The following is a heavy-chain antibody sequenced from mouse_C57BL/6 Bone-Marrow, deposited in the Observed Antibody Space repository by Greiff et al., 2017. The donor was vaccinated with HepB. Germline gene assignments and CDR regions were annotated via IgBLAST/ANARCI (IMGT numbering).Heavy chain of an antibody. CDR2: IYPGDGDT. V-gene: IGHV1-82*01. CDR1: GYAFSSSW. D-gene: IGHD1-1*01. Sequence: QVQLQQSGPELVKPGASVKISCKASGYAFSSSWMNWVKQRPGKGLEWIGRIYPGDGDTNYNGKFKGKATLTADKSSSTAYMQLSSLTSEDSAVYFCARPVITTVVPFDYWGQGTTLTVSS. J-gene: IGHJ2*01. CDR3: ARPVITTVVPFDY.